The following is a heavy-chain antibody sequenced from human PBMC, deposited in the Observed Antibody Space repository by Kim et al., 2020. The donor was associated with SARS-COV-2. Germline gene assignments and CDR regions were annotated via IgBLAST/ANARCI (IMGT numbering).Heavy chain of an antibody. V-gene: IGHV4-34*01. CDR3: SSCYTYYYAMDI. Sequence: YKPSLKSRVTISVDTSKKQFSLKLSSVTAADTAVYYCSSCYTYYYAMDIWGQGTTVTVSS. D-gene: IGHD2-2*02. J-gene: IGHJ6*02.